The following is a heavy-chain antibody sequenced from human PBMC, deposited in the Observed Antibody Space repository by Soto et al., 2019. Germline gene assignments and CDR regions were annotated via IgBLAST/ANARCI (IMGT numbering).Heavy chain of an antibody. CDR1: GFTFSNYA. Sequence: EVQLLESGGGLAQPGGSLRVSCAASGFTFSNYAMSWVRQAPGKGLEWVSAISASGGSTYYADSVKGRFTISRDNSRNTLYLQMNSLRADDTAVYYCAKGLGFWSEDGYNFSDYWGQGTLVTVSS. CDR2: ISASGGST. CDR3: AKGLGFWSEDGYNFSDY. D-gene: IGHD5-12*01. J-gene: IGHJ4*02. V-gene: IGHV3-23*01.